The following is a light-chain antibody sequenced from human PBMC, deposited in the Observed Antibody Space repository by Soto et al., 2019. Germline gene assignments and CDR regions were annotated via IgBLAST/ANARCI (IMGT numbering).Light chain of an antibody. Sequence: EIGLTQSPATLSLSPADRATLSCRASQSVSRYLAWYQQKPGQAPRLLIHDTSTSATGVPDTFSGSGSGTEFTLTSSSLEPEDSAMYYCQQRFSWPPTFGGGNHVEIK. CDR1: QSVSRY. J-gene: IGKJ4*01. CDR2: DTS. CDR3: QQRFSWPPT. V-gene: IGKV3-11*01.